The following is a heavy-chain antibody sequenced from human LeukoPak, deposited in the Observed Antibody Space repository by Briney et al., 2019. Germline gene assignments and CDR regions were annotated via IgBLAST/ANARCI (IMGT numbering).Heavy chain of an antibody. CDR2: IIPMFGRT. D-gene: IGHD5-18*01. CDR1: GGTLSTSA. Sequence: ASVKVSCKTSGGTLSTSAINWVRQAPGQGLEWMGGIIPMFGRTNNAQKFQGRVTITTDGSTSTAYMELRSLRSEDTAVYYCARDLGYSYGYYYYYGMDVWGQGTTVTVSS. V-gene: IGHV1-69*05. J-gene: IGHJ6*02. CDR3: ARDLGYSYGYYYYYGMDV.